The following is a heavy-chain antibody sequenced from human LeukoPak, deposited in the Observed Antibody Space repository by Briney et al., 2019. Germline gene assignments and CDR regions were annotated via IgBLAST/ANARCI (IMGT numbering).Heavy chain of an antibody. D-gene: IGHD5-18*01. CDR2: IYYSGNT. CDR1: GGSISSYY. V-gene: IGHV4-59*08. CDR3: ARSGYRFGLADY. J-gene: IGHJ4*02. Sequence: SETLSLTCTVSGGSISSYYWSWIRQPPGKGLEWIGDIYYSGNTYYNLSLKSRVTISVDTSKNQFSLRLSSVTAADTAVYYCARSGYRFGLADYWGQGTLVTVSS.